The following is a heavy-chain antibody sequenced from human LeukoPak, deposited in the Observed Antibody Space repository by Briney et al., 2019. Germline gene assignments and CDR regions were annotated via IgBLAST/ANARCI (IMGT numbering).Heavy chain of an antibody. V-gene: IGHV1-24*01. Sequence: ASVKVSCKVSGYTLTSLCMHWVRQAPGKGLEWMGGFDPEGDETIYAQKFQGRVTMTEDTSTDTAYMELSSLKSEDTAVYYCATEPEDGSRYPPLLYWGQGTLVTVSS. CDR1: GYTLTSLC. CDR2: FDPEGDET. J-gene: IGHJ4*02. D-gene: IGHD3-22*01. CDR3: ATEPEDGSRYPPLLY.